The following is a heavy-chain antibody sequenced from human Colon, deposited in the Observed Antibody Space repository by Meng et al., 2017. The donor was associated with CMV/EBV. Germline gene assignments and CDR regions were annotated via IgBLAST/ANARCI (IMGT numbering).Heavy chain of an antibody. CDR3: ASILFAAAAGGWGGY. Sequence: QLQQWGAGLLNPSETLSLTCAVYGGSFSGYYWSWLRQPPGKGLEWIGEINHSGSTNYNPSLKSRVTISVDTSKNQFSLKLSSVTAADTAVYYCASILFAAAAGGWGGYWGQGTLVTVSS. J-gene: IGHJ4*02. CDR1: GGSFSGYY. D-gene: IGHD6-13*01. V-gene: IGHV4-34*01. CDR2: INHSGST.